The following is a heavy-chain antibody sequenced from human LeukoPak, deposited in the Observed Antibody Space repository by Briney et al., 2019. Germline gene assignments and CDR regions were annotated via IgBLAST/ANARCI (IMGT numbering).Heavy chain of an antibody. V-gene: IGHV4-61*08. D-gene: IGHD1-7*01. CDR2: IYYSGST. CDR3: ARDNWNYGSSMDV. CDR1: GGSISSGGYS. J-gene: IGHJ6*02. Sequence: PSQTLSLTCAVSGGSISSGGYSWSWIRQPPGTGLEWIGYIYYSGSTNYNPSLKSRVTISVDTSKNQFSLKLSSVTAADTAVYHCARDNWNYGSSMDVWGQGTTVTVSS.